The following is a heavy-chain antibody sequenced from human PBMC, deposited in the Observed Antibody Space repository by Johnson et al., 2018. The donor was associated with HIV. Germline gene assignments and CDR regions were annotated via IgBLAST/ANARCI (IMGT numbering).Heavy chain of an antibody. CDR1: TFSSYA. D-gene: IGHD2-15*01. J-gene: IGHJ3*02. CDR3: TTPGDRWYTLVGEAAFDI. Sequence: TFSSYAMHWVRQAPGKGLEWVAVIWYDGSNKYYADSVKGRFTISRDDSSNTLYLQMNGLKTEDTAVYYCTTPGDRWYTLVGEAAFDIWGQGTMVTVSS. CDR2: IWYDGSNK. V-gene: IGHV3-33*01.